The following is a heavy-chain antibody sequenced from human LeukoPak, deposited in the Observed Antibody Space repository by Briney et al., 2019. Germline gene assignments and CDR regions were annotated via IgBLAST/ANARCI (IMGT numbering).Heavy chain of an antibody. J-gene: IGHJ4*02. V-gene: IGHV1-69*05. D-gene: IGHD6-19*01. CDR1: GGTFSSYA. CDR2: IISIFGTA. Sequence: SGKVSCKASGGTFSSYAISWVRQAPGQGLEWMGRIISIFGTANYAQKFQGRVTITTDESTNTAYMELSSLRSEDTAVYYCARGNWDSSGWYYDYWGQGTLVTVSS. CDR3: ARGNWDSSGWYYDY.